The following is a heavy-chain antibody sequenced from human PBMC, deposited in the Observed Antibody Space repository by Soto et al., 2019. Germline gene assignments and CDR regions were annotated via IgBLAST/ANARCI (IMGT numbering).Heavy chain of an antibody. V-gene: IGHV4-34*01. Sequence: PSETLSLTCAVYGGSFSGYYWSWIRQPLGKGLEWIGEINHSGSTNYNPSLKSRVTISVDTSKNQFSLKLSSVTAADTAVYYCARHEGLNWNYEVWPRYYYYGMDVWGQGTTVTVSS. CDR3: ARHEGLNWNYEVWPRYYYYGMDV. CDR1: GGSFSGYY. CDR2: INHSGST. D-gene: IGHD1-7*01. J-gene: IGHJ6*02.